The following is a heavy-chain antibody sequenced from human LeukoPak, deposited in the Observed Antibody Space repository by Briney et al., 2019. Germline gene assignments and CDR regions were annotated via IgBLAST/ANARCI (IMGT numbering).Heavy chain of an antibody. V-gene: IGHV3-33*08. CDR3: ARDQGDSSGYYPLY. CDR1: GFTFSTYA. D-gene: IGHD3-22*01. CDR2: IWYDGSNK. J-gene: IGHJ4*02. Sequence: PGRSLRLSCAASGFTFSTYAMHWVRQGPGKGLEWVAIIWYDGSNKFYADSVKGRFTISRDNSKNTLYLQMNSLRAEDTAVYYCARDQGDSSGYYPLYWGQGTLVTVSS.